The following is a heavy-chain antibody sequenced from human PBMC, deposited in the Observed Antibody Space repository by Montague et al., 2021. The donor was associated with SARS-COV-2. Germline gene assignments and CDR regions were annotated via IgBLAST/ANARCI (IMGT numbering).Heavy chain of an antibody. J-gene: IGHJ6*02. D-gene: IGHD3-3*01. V-gene: IGHV3-74*01. Sequence: SLRLSCAASGFTFRSYWMHWVRQAPGKGLVWVSRINSDGSSTDYADSVEGRFTISRDNAKNTLYLQMNSRRAEDTAVYYCARSIGDFWSGYEDYYSAMGVWGQGTTVTVSS. CDR3: ARSIGDFWSGYEDYYSAMGV. CDR1: GFTFRSYW. CDR2: INSDGSST.